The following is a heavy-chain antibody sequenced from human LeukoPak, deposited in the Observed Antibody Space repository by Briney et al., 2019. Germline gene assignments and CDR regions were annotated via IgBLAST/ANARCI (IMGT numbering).Heavy chain of an antibody. CDR3: ARAVTASLYFDY. D-gene: IGHD2-21*02. J-gene: IGHJ4*02. Sequence: GSLRLSCAASGFTVSSNFMSWIRQPPGKGLEWIGNIYYSGSISYSPSLKSRVTMSVDTSKNQFSLKLSSVTAADTAVYYCARAVTASLYFDYWGQGTLVTVSS. CDR2: IYYSGSI. CDR1: GFTVSSNF. V-gene: IGHV4-59*02.